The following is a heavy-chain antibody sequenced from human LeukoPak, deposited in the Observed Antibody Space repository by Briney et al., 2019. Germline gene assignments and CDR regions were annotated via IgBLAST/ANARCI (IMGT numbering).Heavy chain of an antibody. CDR2: IYYSGST. D-gene: IGHD3-10*01. CDR1: GGSISSSSYY. V-gene: IGHV4-39*07. J-gene: IGHJ6*03. Sequence: SETLSLTCTVSGGSISSSSYYWGWIRQPPGKGLEWIGSIYYSGSTYYNPSLKSRVTISVDTSKNQFSLKLSSVTAADTAVYYCARGPGVYYYYMDVWGKGTTVTVSS. CDR3: ARGPGVYYYYMDV.